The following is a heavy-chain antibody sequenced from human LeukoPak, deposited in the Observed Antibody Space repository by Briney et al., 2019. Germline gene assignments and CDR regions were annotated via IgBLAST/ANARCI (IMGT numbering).Heavy chain of an antibody. V-gene: IGHV3-7*03. Sequence: GGSLRLSCAASGFTFSSYWMSWVRQAPGKGLEWVANIKQDGSEKYYVDSVKGRFTISRDNAKNSLYLRMNSLRAEDTAVYYCARDNLLYCSGGSCYVDYWGQGTLVTVSS. J-gene: IGHJ4*02. D-gene: IGHD2-15*01. CDR2: IKQDGSEK. CDR3: ARDNLLYCSGGSCYVDY. CDR1: GFTFSSYW.